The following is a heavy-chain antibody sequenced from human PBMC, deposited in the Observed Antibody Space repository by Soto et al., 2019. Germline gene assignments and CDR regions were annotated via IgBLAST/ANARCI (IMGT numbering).Heavy chain of an antibody. CDR3: ARNRGEYYDSSDPFDY. Sequence: GESTIHPHAAVALTIGIYSVHLLSQLPGKGLEWVAVISYDGSNKHYADSVKGRFTVSRDTPKSTLYLQMNSLRAEDTAVYYCARNRGEYYDSSDPFDYWGQGTLVTVSS. CDR1: ALTIGIYS. V-gene: IGHV3-30*08. J-gene: IGHJ4*02. D-gene: IGHD3-22*01. CDR2: ISYDGSNK.